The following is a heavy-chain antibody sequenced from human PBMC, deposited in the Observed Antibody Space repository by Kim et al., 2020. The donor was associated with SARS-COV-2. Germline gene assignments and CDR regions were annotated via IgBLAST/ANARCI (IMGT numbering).Heavy chain of an antibody. CDR3: ARGVITGYFFYYMDV. CDR1: GGSFSDYY. D-gene: IGHD2-21*01. V-gene: IGHV4-34*01. J-gene: IGHJ6*03. CDR2: INHSGST. Sequence: SETLSLTCGVYGGSFSDYYWSWIRQPPGKGLEWIGEINHSGSTNYNPSLKSRVTISVDTSKNQFSLKLTSVTAADTAVYFCARGVITGYFFYYMDVWGKG.